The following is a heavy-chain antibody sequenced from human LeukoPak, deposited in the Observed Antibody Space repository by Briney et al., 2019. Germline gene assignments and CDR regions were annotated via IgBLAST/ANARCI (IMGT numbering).Heavy chain of an antibody. CDR1: GGSFSGYY. D-gene: IGHD6-19*01. Sequence: SETLSLTCAVYGGSFSGYYWSWIRQPPGKGLEWIGYIYYSGSTNYNPSLKSRVTISVDTSKNQFSLKLSSVTAADTAVYYCARIAVAGRGNDYWGQGTLVTVSS. CDR3: ARIAVAGRGNDY. V-gene: IGHV4-59*01. CDR2: IYYSGST. J-gene: IGHJ4*02.